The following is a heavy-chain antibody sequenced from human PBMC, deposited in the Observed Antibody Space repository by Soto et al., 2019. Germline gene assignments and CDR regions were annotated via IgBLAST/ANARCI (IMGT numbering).Heavy chain of an antibody. V-gene: IGHV1-24*01. CDR3: ATDNYGNWFDP. CDR1: GYTFTRYY. CDR2: FDPEDGET. D-gene: IGHD4-17*01. Sequence: ASVKVSCKASGYTFTRYYMHWVRQAPGKGLEWMGGFDPEDGETIYAQKFQGRVTMTEDTSTDTAYMELSSLRSEDTAVYYCATDNYGNWFDPWGQGTLVTVSS. J-gene: IGHJ5*02.